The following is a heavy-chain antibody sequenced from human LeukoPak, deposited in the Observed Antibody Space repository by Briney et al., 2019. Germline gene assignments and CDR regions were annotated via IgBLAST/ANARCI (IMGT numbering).Heavy chain of an antibody. CDR2: INPSGGST. V-gene: IGHV1-46*01. J-gene: IGHJ4*02. Sequence: ASVKVSCEASGYAFTSYYMHWVRQAPGQGLEWMGIINPSGGSTSYAQKFQGRVTMTGDMSTSTVYMELSSLRSEDTAVYYCAREHSRGGFDYWGQGTLVTVSS. D-gene: IGHD3-10*01. CDR1: GYAFTSYY. CDR3: AREHSRGGFDY.